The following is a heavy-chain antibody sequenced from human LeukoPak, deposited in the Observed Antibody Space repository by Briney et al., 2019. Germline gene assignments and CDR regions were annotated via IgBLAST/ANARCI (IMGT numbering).Heavy chain of an antibody. CDR2: IYYSGST. Sequence: SETLSLTCTVSGGSISSSSYYWGWIRQPPGKGLEWIGSIYYSGSTYYNPSLKSRVTISVDTSKNQFSLKLSSVTAADTAVYYCARRGCSSTSCYIYWFDPWGQGTLVTVSS. V-gene: IGHV4-39*01. CDR1: GGSISSSSYY. J-gene: IGHJ5*02. CDR3: ARRGCSSTSCYIYWFDP. D-gene: IGHD2-2*02.